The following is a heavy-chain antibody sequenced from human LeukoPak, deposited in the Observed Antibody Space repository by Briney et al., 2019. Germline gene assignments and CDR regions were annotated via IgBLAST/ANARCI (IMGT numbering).Heavy chain of an antibody. J-gene: IGHJ3*02. CDR1: GGSISSSSDY. V-gene: IGHV4-39*01. Sequence: SETLSLTCTVSGGSISSSSDYWGWIRQPPGKGLEWIGSIYYSGSTYYNPSLKSRVTISVDTSKNQFSLKLSSVTAADTAVYYCARPAENDAFDIWGQGTMVTVSS. CDR3: ARPAENDAFDI. CDR2: IYYSGST.